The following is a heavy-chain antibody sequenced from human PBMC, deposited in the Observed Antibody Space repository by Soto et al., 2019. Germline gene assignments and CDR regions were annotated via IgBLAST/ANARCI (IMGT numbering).Heavy chain of an antibody. CDR3: ASLLSGGYNY. CDR2: ISSGSSTM. Sequence: EVQLVESGGGLVQPGGSLRLSCAASGFTFNTYSMNWVRQAPGKGLEWVSYISSGSSTMYYADSVKGRFTTSRDNARNSLFLQMNSLRDDDTAVYYCASLLSGGYNYWGQGTLVTVSS. CDR1: GFTFNTYS. D-gene: IGHD1-26*01. V-gene: IGHV3-48*02. J-gene: IGHJ4*02.